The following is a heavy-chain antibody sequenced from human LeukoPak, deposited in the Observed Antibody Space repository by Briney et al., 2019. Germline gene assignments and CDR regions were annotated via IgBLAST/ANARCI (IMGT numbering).Heavy chain of an antibody. Sequence: GTSLRLSCAASGFTFSSYGMHWVRQAPGKGLEWVAVIWYDGSNKYYADSVKGRFTISRDTPKNTLYLQMNSLRDEDTAVYYCARGARTYYYGSGSYLNYWGQGTLVTVSS. CDR2: IWYDGSNK. CDR1: GFTFSSYG. CDR3: ARGARTYYYGSGSYLNY. D-gene: IGHD3-10*01. J-gene: IGHJ4*02. V-gene: IGHV3-33*01.